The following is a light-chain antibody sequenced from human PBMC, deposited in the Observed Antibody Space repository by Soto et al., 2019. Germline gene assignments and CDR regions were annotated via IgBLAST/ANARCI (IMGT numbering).Light chain of an antibody. J-gene: IGKJ3*01. CDR2: AAS. CDR1: QSISSY. Sequence: DIQMTQSPSTLSASVGDRVTIPCRASQSISSYLDWYQQKPGKAPTLLIYAASNLQSGVPSRFSGSGSGTDFTLTISSLQPEDFAAYYYQQSYSTPPFTFGPGTKVDI. V-gene: IGKV1-39*01. CDR3: QQSYSTPPFT.